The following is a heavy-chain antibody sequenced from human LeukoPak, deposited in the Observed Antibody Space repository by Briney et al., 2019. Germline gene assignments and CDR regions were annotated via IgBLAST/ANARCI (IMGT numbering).Heavy chain of an antibody. CDR3: AKVGWNYGGLDY. J-gene: IGHJ4*02. D-gene: IGHD1-7*01. V-gene: IGHV3-30*02. CDR1: GFTFSSYG. CDR2: IRYDGSNK. Sequence: GGSLRLSCAASGFTFSSYGMHWVRQAPGKGLEWVAFIRYDGSNKYYADSVKGRFTISRDNSKSTLYLQMNSLRAEDTAVYYCAKVGWNYGGLDYWGQGTLVTVSS.